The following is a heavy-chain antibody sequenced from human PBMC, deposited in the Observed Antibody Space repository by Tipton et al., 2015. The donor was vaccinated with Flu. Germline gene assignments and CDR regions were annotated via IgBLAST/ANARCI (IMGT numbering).Heavy chain of an antibody. CDR3: ARGPPDRDKDL. V-gene: IGHV3-53*01. Sequence: LSLTCAVSGYSISTDGWWTWVRQTPGKGLEWVSLIYMDDKAYYADSVKGRFTISRDVSKNTLYLQMNSLRAEDTAVYYCARGPPDRDKDLWGQGTLVIVSS. CDR1: GYSISTDGW. CDR2: IYMDDKA. D-gene: IGHD5-24*01. J-gene: IGHJ4*02.